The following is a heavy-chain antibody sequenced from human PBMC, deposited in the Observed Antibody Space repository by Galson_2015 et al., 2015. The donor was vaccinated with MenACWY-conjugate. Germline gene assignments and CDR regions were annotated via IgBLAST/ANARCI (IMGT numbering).Heavy chain of an antibody. D-gene: IGHD3-10*01. CDR1: GGSISSSSYY. Sequence: SEPLSLTCPVSGGSISSSSYYWGWIRQPPGKGLEWIGSIYYSGSTYYNPSLKSRVTISVDTSKNQFSLKLSSVTAADTAVYYCATYYYGSGVSAPNWFDPWGQGTLVTVSS. CDR3: ATYYYGSGVSAPNWFDP. J-gene: IGHJ5*02. CDR2: IYYSGST. V-gene: IGHV4-39*01.